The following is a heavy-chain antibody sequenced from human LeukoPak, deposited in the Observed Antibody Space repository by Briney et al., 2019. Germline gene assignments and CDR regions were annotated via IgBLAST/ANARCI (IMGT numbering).Heavy chain of an antibody. D-gene: IGHD2-2*01. CDR2: ISAYNGNT. CDR3: ARVVPAVIFGGKWFDP. V-gene: IGHV1-18*01. CDR1: GYTFTSYG. Sequence: GASVKVSCKASGYTFTSYGISWVRQAPGQGLEWMGWISAYNGNTNYAQKLQGRVTMTTDTSTSTAYMELRSLRSDATAVYYCARVVPAVIFGGKWFDPWGQGTLVTVSS. J-gene: IGHJ5*02.